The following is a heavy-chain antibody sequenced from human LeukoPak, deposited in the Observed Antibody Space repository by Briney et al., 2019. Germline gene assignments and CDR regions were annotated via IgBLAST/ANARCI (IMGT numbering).Heavy chain of an antibody. D-gene: IGHD6-19*01. V-gene: IGHV3-11*01. Sequence: TGGSLRLSCAASGFTFSDYYMSWIRQAPGKGLEWVSYISSGSTIYYADSVKGRFTISRDNAKNSLYLQMNSLRAEDTAVYYCARDSRARYSSGWYIDYWGQGTLVTVSS. CDR3: ARDSRARYSSGWYIDY. CDR2: ISSGSTI. CDR1: GFTFSDYY. J-gene: IGHJ4*02.